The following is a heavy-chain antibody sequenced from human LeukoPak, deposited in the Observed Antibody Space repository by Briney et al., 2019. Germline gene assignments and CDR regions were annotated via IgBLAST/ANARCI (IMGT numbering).Heavy chain of an antibody. D-gene: IGHD1-14*01. CDR2: ISGSGGST. J-gene: IGHJ6*03. Sequence: GGSLRLSCAASGFTFSIYGMSWVRQAPGKGLECVSTISGSGGSTYYADSVKGRSTISRDNSKNTLYLQMNSLRAEDTAVYYCAKGRKVPMLYYYYYYMDVWGKGTTVTISS. CDR1: GFTFSIYG. CDR3: AKGRKVPMLYYYYYYMDV. V-gene: IGHV3-23*01.